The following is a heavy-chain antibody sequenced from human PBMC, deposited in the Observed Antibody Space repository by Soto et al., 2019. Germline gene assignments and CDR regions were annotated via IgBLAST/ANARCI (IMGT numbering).Heavy chain of an antibody. J-gene: IGHJ6*02. CDR1: GGTSSNFV. V-gene: IGHV1-69*06. Sequence: QVQLVQSGTEVKKSGSSVKVSCRASGGTSSNFVITWVGQVPGQGLEWLGGILPMFGAVKYAQKFQDRLIITADRSTQTAAMELGSLRSEDTAVYYCARPKRSGYDRGDSYYHTMDVWGHGTTVTVS. CDR3: ARPKRSGYDRGDSYYHTMDV. D-gene: IGHD3-3*01. CDR2: ILPMFGAV.